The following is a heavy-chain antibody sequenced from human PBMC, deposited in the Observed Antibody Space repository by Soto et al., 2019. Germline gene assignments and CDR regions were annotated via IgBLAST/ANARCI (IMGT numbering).Heavy chain of an antibody. CDR3: AREASVWFDP. V-gene: IGHV6-1*01. Sequence: SQTLSLTCAISGDNVSSNSGAWNWIRQSPSRGLEWLGRTYYRSKWYNDYAVSVKRRATIKPDTTKNQLSLQLNSVTPDDMAVYYCAREASVWFDPWGQGTLVTVSS. CDR2: TYYRSKWYN. CDR1: GDNVSSNSGA. J-gene: IGHJ5*02.